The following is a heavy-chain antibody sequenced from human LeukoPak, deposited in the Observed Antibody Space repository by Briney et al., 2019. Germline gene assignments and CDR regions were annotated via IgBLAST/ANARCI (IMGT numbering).Heavy chain of an antibody. CDR2: ISGSGGST. V-gene: IGHV3-23*01. CDR1: ELTLSSNY. CDR3: AGTYSSSWYFWYFQH. Sequence: GGSLRLSCAASELTLSSNYMSWIRQAPGKGLEWVSAISGSGGSTYYADSVKGRFTISRDNSKNTLYLQMNSLRAEDTAVYYCAGTYSSSWYFWYFQHWGQGTLVTVSS. J-gene: IGHJ1*01. D-gene: IGHD6-13*01.